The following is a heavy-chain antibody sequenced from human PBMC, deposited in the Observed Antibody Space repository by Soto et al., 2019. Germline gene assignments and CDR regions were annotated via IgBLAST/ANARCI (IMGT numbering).Heavy chain of an antibody. Sequence: QVQLVESGGGVVQPGRSLRLSCAASGFIFSNYAMHWVRQAPGQVLEWVALIWCDGSYEHYTESVKGRFTISRDNSKNTLYVQMISLRVEDTAVYFCARGTCSGSFLIDYWGQGTLVTVSS. CDR3: ARGTCSGSFLIDY. V-gene: IGHV3-33*01. CDR1: GFIFSNYA. D-gene: IGHD3-10*02. J-gene: IGHJ4*02. CDR2: IWCDGSYE.